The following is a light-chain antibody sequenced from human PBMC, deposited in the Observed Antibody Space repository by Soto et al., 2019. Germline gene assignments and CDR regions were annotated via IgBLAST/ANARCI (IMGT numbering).Light chain of an antibody. CDR1: QDISHF. CDR3: QQYNIWRSIT. V-gene: IGKV1-27*01. Sequence: DIQLTQSPSSLSASVGDRVTFTCRASQDISHFLAWYQQRPGEVPRLLIYGASTLQSGVPSRFSGSGYGTDFTLTISSLQSEDFAVYYCQQYNIWRSITFGQGTRLEN. J-gene: IGKJ5*01. CDR2: GAS.